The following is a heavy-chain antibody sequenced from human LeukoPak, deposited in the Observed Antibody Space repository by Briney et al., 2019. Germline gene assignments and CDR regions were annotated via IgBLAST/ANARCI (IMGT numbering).Heavy chain of an antibody. Sequence: ASVKVSCKVSGYTLTVLSMHWVRQAPGKGLEWMGGFDPEDGETIYAQKFQGRVTMTEDTSTDTAYMELSSLRSEDTAVYYCATAVVPAARKDYWGQGTLVTVSS. CDR3: ATAVVPAARKDY. CDR1: GYTLTVLS. J-gene: IGHJ4*02. CDR2: FDPEDGET. D-gene: IGHD2-2*01. V-gene: IGHV1-24*01.